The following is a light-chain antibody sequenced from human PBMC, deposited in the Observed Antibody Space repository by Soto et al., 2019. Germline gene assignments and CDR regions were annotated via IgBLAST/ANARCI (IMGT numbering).Light chain of an antibody. CDR1: QSISSW. J-gene: IGKJ1*01. CDR2: DAS. CDR3: KQYSSYWT. V-gene: IGKV1-5*01. Sequence: DIQLPQSPSSLSASVGDRVTITCRASQSISSWLAWYQQKPGKAPKXLIYDASNLESGVQSSFSGSGSGTEFTLTIRSLQPDDFATYYCKQYSSYWTCGQGTKVDIK.